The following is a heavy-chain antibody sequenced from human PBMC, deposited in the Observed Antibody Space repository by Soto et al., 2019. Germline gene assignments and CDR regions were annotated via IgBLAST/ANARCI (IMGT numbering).Heavy chain of an antibody. Sequence: KPXGSLRLSCATSGFTFSSYSMNWVRQAPGKGLEWVSSISSDSIHILYADSVKGRFTISRDNSRDSLYLQMNSLRDEDTAVYYCARFETAAYTTPIDSWGQGTLVTVSS. V-gene: IGHV3-21*01. CDR1: GFTFSSYS. D-gene: IGHD3-16*01. J-gene: IGHJ4*02. CDR3: ARFETAAYTTPIDS. CDR2: ISSDSIHI.